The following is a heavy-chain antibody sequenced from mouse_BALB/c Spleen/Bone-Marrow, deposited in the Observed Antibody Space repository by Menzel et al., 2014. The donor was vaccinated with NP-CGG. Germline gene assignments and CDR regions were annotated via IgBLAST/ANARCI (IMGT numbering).Heavy chain of an antibody. CDR1: GYTFTSYW. CDR3: ALYYYGSLDY. J-gene: IGHJ2*01. D-gene: IGHD1-1*01. CDR2: INPSNGRT. V-gene: IGHV1S81*02. Sequence: GAELVKPGASVKLSCKASGYTFTSYWMHWVKQRPGQGLEWIGEINPSNGRTNYNEKFKSKATLTVDRSSSTAYMQLSSLTSEDSAVYYCALYYYGSLDYWGQGTTLTVSS.